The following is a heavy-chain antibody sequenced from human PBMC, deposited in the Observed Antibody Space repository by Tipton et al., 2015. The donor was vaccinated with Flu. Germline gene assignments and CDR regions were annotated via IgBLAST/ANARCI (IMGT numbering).Heavy chain of an antibody. CDR1: GFTFSSYW. D-gene: IGHD2-2*01. J-gene: IGHJ3*02. V-gene: IGHV3-7*01. CDR3: ARDYGTERLGWYQLLSHPDAFDI. CDR2: IKQDGSEK. Sequence: SLRLSCAASGFTFSSYWMSWVRQAPGKGLEWVANIKQDGSEKYYVDSVKGRFTISRDNAKNSLYLQMNSLRAEDTAVYYCARDYGTERLGWYQLLSHPDAFDIWGQGTMVTVSS.